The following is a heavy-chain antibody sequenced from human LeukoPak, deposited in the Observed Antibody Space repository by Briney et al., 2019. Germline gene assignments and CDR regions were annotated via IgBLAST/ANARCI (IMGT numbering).Heavy chain of an antibody. CDR3: ASSGSYVRVYDY. CDR2: ISSSSSYI. Sequence: GGSLRLSCAASGFTFSSYSMNWVRQAPGKGLEWVSSISSSSSYIYYADSVKGRFPISRDNAKTSLYLQMNSLRAEDTAVYYCASSGSYVRVYDYWGQGTLVTVSS. V-gene: IGHV3-21*01. J-gene: IGHJ4*02. D-gene: IGHD1-26*01. CDR1: GFTFSSYS.